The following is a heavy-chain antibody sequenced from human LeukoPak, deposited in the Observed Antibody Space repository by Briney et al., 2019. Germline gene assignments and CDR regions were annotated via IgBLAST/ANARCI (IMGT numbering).Heavy chain of an antibody. J-gene: IGHJ6*02. CDR1: GGSFSGYC. Sequence: SETLSLTCAVYGGSFSGYCWSWIRQPPGKGLEWIGEINHSGSTNYNPSLKSRVTISVDTSKNQFSLKLSSVTAADTAVYYCARGPRGYSYGFYYYYGMDVWGQGTTVTVSS. CDR3: ARGPRGYSYGFYYYYGMDV. CDR2: INHSGST. V-gene: IGHV4-34*01. D-gene: IGHD5-18*01.